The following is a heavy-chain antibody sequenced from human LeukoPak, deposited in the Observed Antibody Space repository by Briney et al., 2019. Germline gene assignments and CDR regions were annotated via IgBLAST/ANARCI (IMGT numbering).Heavy chain of an antibody. CDR2: INHSGST. Sequence: SETLSLTCAVYGGSFSGYYWSWIRQPPGKGLEWIGEINHSGSTNYNPSLKSRVTIFVDASENQFSLELSSVTAADTAVYYCARQIYGSGKADYWGQGTLVTVSS. J-gene: IGHJ4*02. D-gene: IGHD3-10*01. CDR1: GGSFSGYY. V-gene: IGHV4-34*01. CDR3: ARQIYGSGKADY.